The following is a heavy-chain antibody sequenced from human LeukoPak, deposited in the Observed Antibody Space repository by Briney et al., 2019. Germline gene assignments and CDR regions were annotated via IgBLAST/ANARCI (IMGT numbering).Heavy chain of an antibody. Sequence: PGGSLRLSCAASGFNFNIFTMNWVRQAPGKGLEWVSAISGSGGSTYYADSVKGRFTISRDNSKNTLYLQMNSLRAEDTAVYYCAKSEGGSGWYPYYFDYWGQGTLVTVSS. J-gene: IGHJ4*02. CDR1: GFNFNIFT. D-gene: IGHD6-19*01. V-gene: IGHV3-23*01. CDR3: AKSEGGSGWYPYYFDY. CDR2: ISGSGGST.